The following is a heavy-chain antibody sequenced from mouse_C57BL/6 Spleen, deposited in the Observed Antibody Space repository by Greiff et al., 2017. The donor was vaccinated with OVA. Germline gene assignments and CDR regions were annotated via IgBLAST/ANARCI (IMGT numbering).Heavy chain of an antibody. J-gene: IGHJ4*01. Sequence: VQLQQPGAELVKPGASVKLSCKASGYTFTSYWMHWVKQRPGQGLEWIGMIHPNSGSTNYNEKFKSKATLTVDKSSSTAYMQLSSLTSEDSAVYYCARDRTTEAMDYWGQGTSVTVSS. CDR2: IHPNSGST. V-gene: IGHV1-64*01. CDR3: ARDRTTEAMDY. CDR1: GYTFTSYW. D-gene: IGHD1-1*01.